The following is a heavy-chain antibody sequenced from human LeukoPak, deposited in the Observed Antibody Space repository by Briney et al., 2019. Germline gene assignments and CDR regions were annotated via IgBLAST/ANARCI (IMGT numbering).Heavy chain of an antibody. CDR1: GFTFSSYA. V-gene: IGHV3-23*01. CDR2: ISGSGGST. CDR3: AKDPVHYYDSSGYYLS. Sequence: GGSLRLSCAASGFTFSSYAMSWVRQAPGKGLEWVSAISGSGGSTYYADSVKGRFTISRDNSKNTLYLQMNSLRAEDTAVYYCAKDPVHYYDSSGYYLSWGPGTLVTVSS. D-gene: IGHD3-22*01. J-gene: IGHJ5*02.